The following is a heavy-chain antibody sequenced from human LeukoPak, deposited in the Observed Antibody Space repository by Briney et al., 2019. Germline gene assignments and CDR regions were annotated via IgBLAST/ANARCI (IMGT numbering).Heavy chain of an antibody. CDR3: ARDGATGTFDY. D-gene: IGHD1-1*01. Sequence: SETLSLTCTVSGGSISSSGYYWGWIRQPPGKGLEWIGSIYYSGNTYYNPSLKSRLTVSVDTSKNQFSLKLSSVTAADTAVYYCARDGATGTFDYWGQGTLVTVSS. CDR2: IYYSGNT. J-gene: IGHJ4*02. CDR1: GGSISSSGYY. V-gene: IGHV4-39*07.